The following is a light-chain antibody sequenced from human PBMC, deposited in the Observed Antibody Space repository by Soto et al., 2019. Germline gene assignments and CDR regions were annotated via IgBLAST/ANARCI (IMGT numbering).Light chain of an antibody. CDR1: QSVSSSH. CDR2: GAS. J-gene: IGKJ2*01. V-gene: IGKV3-20*01. Sequence: EVVLTQSPGTLSLSPGERATLSCRASQSVSSSHLAWYQQKPGQAPRLLIYGASDRATDIPDRFSGSGSGTDFTLTISRLEPEDFAGYYCQQYGTSPPKYTFGQGTQLEIK. CDR3: QQYGTSPPKYT.